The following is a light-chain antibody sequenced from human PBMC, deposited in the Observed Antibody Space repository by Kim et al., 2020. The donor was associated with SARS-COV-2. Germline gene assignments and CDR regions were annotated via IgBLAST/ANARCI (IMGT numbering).Light chain of an antibody. CDR1: SLGRYY. J-gene: IGLJ2*01. Sequence: SSELTQDPAVSVALGQTVRITCRGDSLGRYYATWYQQKAGQAPVLVMYGYNTRPSGIPDRFSGSSSGNTASLTITGAHAEDEADYYCNSRDSSEDHVVFGGGTQLTV. CDR2: GYN. V-gene: IGLV3-19*01. CDR3: NSRDSSEDHVV.